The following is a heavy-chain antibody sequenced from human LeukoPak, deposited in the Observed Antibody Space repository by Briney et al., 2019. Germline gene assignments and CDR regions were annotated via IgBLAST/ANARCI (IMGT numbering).Heavy chain of an antibody. J-gene: IGHJ4*02. CDR2: ISPSGGST. CDR1: GYTFTSYY. D-gene: IGHD3-10*01. V-gene: IGHV1-46*01. Sequence: ASVKVSCKASGYTFTSYYMHWVRQAPGQGLEWMGIISPSGGSTSYAQKFQGRVTMTRDTSTSTVYMELSSLRSEDTAVYYCAVGSGSYYLFDCWGQGTLVTVSS. CDR3: AVGSGSYYLFDC.